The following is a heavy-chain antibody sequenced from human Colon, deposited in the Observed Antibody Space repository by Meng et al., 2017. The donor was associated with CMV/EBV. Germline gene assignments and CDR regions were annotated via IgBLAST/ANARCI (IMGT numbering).Heavy chain of an antibody. V-gene: IGHV1-18*01. Sequence: ASAKVSCKASGYSFKGHGFSWVRQAPGQGLEWMAWISAFNGNTNYERNLLDRLTVTTDASTGTAYMELRSLQHDDTAIYFCVRDAPYDFWSGSPTDSWGQGTLVTVSS. J-gene: IGHJ4*02. CDR1: GYSFKGHG. CDR3: VRDAPYDFWSGSPTDS. D-gene: IGHD3-3*01. CDR2: ISAFNGNT.